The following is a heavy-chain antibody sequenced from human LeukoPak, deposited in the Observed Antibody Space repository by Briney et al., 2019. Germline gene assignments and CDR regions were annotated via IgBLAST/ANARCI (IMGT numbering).Heavy chain of an antibody. CDR2: ISVNGGPT. CDR1: GFTFSSYA. CDR3: ARGSLGYFDY. V-gene: IGHV3-23*01. Sequence: GGSLRLSCAASGFTFSSYAMTGFRQAPGKGLEWVSSISVNGGPTYYADSVKGRFTISRDSSKNTLYLQMNSLRAEDTAVYYCARGSLGYFDYWGQGTLVTVSS. J-gene: IGHJ4*02.